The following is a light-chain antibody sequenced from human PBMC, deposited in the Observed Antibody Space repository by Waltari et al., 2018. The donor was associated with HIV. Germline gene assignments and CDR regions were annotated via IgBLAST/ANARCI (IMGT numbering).Light chain of an antibody. V-gene: IGLV1-40*01. CDR3: QSYDSSLTGCV. J-gene: IGLJ3*02. Sequence: VLTHSPSGPGAPEPRVTISLTRGSTTVGAGYDVHWYQQPPGTAPKLLFFVNINRPSGVSDRFSGSKSGTSASLAITGLQAEDEADYYCQSYDSSLTGCVFGGGTKLTVL. CDR2: VNI. CDR1: STTVGAGYD.